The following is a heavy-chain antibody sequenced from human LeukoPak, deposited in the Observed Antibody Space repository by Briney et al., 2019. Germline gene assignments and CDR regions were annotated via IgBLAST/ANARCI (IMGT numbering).Heavy chain of an antibody. CDR3: AKDQLRYFDWLLYTFDY. D-gene: IGHD3-9*01. J-gene: IGHJ4*02. CDR2: ISGSGGST. Sequence: PGGSLRLSCAAPGFTFSSYAMSWVRQAPGKGLEWVSAISGSGGSTYYADSVKGRFTISRDNSKNTLYLQMNSLRAEDTAVYYCAKDQLRYFDWLLYTFDYWAREPWSPSPQ. V-gene: IGHV3-23*01. CDR1: GFTFSSYA.